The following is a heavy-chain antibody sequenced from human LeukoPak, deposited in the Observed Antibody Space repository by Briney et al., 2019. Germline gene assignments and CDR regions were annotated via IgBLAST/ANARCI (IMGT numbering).Heavy chain of an antibody. V-gene: IGHV4-34*01. D-gene: IGHD6-19*01. CDR1: GGSFSGYY. Sequence: PSETLSLTCAVYGGSFSGYYWSWIRQPPGKGLEWIGEINHSGSTNYNPSLKSRVTISVDTSKNQFSLKLSSVTAADTAVYYCARHLTRDSSGWSGEDYWGQGTLVTVSS. CDR3: ARHLTRDSSGWSGEDY. CDR2: INHSGST. J-gene: IGHJ4*02.